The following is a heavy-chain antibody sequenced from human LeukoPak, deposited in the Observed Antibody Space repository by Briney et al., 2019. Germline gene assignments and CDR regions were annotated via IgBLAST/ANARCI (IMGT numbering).Heavy chain of an antibody. Sequence: SETLSLTCTVSGGSISSGSYYWSWIWQPAGKGLEWIGRTYTSGSTNYNPSLKSRVTISVDTSKNQFSLKLSSVTAADTAVYYCAREHSSSRRGMDVWGKGTTVTVSS. D-gene: IGHD6-13*01. CDR2: TYTSGST. V-gene: IGHV4-61*02. CDR3: AREHSSSRRGMDV. J-gene: IGHJ6*03. CDR1: GGSISSGSYY.